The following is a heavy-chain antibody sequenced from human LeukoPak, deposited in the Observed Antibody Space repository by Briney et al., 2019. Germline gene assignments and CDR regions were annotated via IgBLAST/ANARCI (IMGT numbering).Heavy chain of an antibody. V-gene: IGHV3-30*02. Sequence: PGGSLRLSCAASGFTFSSYGMHWVRQAPGKGLEWVAFIRYDGSNKYYADSVKGRFTISRDNAKNSLYLQMNSLRAEDTAVYYCARDGVLRFLEWLPPPDAFDIWGQGTMVTVSS. CDR2: IRYDGSNK. J-gene: IGHJ3*02. D-gene: IGHD3-3*01. CDR3: ARDGVLRFLEWLPPPDAFDI. CDR1: GFTFSSYG.